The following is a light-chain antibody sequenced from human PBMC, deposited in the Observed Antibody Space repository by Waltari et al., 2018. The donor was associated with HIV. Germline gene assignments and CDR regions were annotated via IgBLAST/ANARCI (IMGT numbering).Light chain of an antibody. CDR1: SSTIGSTT. V-gene: IGLV1-44*01. Sequence: QSVLTQHPSASGTPGQRVTIPCSGSSSTIGSTTVSCFQQLPGTATTLLIYSNNQRPSGVPVRFSGSKSGTSASLAITGLQSEDEADYYCAAWDDSLNGWVFGGGTKLTVL. J-gene: IGLJ3*02. CDR2: SNN. CDR3: AAWDDSLNGWV.